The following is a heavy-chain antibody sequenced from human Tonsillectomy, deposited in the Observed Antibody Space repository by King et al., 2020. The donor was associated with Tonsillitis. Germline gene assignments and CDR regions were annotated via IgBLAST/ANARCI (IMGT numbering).Heavy chain of an antibody. CDR1: GYTFTGYY. CDR2: INPNSGGT. J-gene: IGHJ4*02. D-gene: IGHD3-3*01. Sequence: QLVQSGAEVKKPGALVKVSCKASGYTFTGYYMHWVRQAPGQGLEWMGWINPNSGGTNYAQKFQGRVTMTRDTSISTAYMELSRLRSDDTAVYYCARDLEALGGYYDFWGGYYLYGYWGQGTLVTVSS. V-gene: IGHV1-2*02. CDR3: ARDLEALGGYYDFWGGYYLYGY.